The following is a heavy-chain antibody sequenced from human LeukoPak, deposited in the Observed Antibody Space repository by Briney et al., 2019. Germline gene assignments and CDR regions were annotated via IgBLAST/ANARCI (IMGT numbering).Heavy chain of an antibody. J-gene: IGHJ6*02. V-gene: IGHV4-59*01. D-gene: IGHD3-22*01. CDR3: ARSYDSRGYYYYGMDV. CDR1: GGSISTYY. Sequence: SETLSLTCTVSGGSISTYYWSWIRQPPGNGLEWIGYIYYSGSTNYNPSLKSRVTISLDTSKNQFSLRLSSVTAADTAVYYCARSYDSRGYYYYGMDVWGQGTTVTVSS. CDR2: IYYSGST.